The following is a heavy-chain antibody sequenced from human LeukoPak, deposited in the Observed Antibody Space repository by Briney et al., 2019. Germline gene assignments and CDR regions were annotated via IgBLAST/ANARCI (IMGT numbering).Heavy chain of an antibody. D-gene: IGHD6-6*01. CDR3: ARDQSTSYSSSYNFDY. CDR1: GYTFTGYY. CDR2: INPNSGGT. Sequence: GASVKVSCKASGYTFTGYYMHWVRQAPGHGLEWIGWINPNSGGTNYAQKFQGRVTMTRDTSISTAYMELGRLTSDDTAVYYCARDQSTSYSSSYNFDYWGQGTLVTVSS. J-gene: IGHJ4*02. V-gene: IGHV1-2*02.